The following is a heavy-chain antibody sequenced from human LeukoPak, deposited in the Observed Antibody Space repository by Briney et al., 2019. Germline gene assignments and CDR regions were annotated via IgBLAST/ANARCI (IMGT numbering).Heavy chain of an antibody. CDR2: IYYSGST. Sequence: SETLSLTCTVSGGSISSYYWSWIRQPPGKGLEWIGYIYYSGSTNYNPSLKSRVTISVDTSKNQFSLKLSSVTAADTAVYYCARGGAREASPSDYWGQGTLVTVSS. D-gene: IGHD1-26*01. CDR3: ARGGAREASPSDY. J-gene: IGHJ4*02. V-gene: IGHV4-59*12. CDR1: GGSISSYY.